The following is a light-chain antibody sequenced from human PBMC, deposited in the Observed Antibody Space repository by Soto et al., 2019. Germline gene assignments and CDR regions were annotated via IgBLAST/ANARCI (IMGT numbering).Light chain of an antibody. V-gene: IGKV3-11*01. CDR3: QQRGTLPYT. Sequence: EIVLAQSPATLSLSPGERATLSCRAGQSVSRYLAWYQQKPGQAPRLLIYDASNRASGIPARFSGSGSGTGFTLTISSLEPEDFAVYFCQQRGTLPYTFGQGTNLEIK. CDR1: QSVSRY. CDR2: DAS. J-gene: IGKJ2*01.